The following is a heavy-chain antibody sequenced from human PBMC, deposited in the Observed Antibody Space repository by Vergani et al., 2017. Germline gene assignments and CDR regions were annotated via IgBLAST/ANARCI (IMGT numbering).Heavy chain of an antibody. CDR3: ATKSCGTPGCQIGYFRE. J-gene: IGHJ1*01. CDR1: GFTSSYYG. D-gene: IGHD1-1*01. V-gene: IGHV3-30*03. Sequence: QVHLVGSGGGVVQPGRSLRLSCVVSGFTSSYYGMHWVRQAAGKGLEWVAVISYDGTKKYYADSVKGRFTIARDNSNSTIYLQMNSLRTEDTAVYYCATKSCGTPGCQIGYFREWGQGTLVTVSS. CDR2: ISYDGTKK.